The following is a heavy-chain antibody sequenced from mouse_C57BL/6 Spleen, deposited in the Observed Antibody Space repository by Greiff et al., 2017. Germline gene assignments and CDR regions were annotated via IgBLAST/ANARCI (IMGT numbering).Heavy chain of an antibody. D-gene: IGHD1-1*01. CDR2: IDPSDSET. Sequence: QVQLQQPGAELVRPGSSVKLSCKASGYTFTSYWMHWVKQRPIQGLEWIGNIDPSDSETHYNQKFKDKDTLTVDKSSSTAYMQLSSLTSEDSAVYYCARETTGYFDDWGQGTTLTVSS. V-gene: IGHV1-52*01. J-gene: IGHJ2*01. CDR3: ARETTGYFDD. CDR1: GYTFTSYW.